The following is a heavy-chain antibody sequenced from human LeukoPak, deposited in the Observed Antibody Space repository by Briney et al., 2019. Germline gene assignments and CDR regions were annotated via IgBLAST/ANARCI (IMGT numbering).Heavy chain of an antibody. CDR2: ISGSGGST. CDR3: AKDAAELLWFEESTTDY. D-gene: IGHD3-10*01. J-gene: IGHJ4*02. V-gene: IGHV3-23*01. Sequence: GGSLRLSCAASGFTFSSCAMSWVRQAPGKGLEWVSAISGSGGSTYYADSVKGRFTISRDNSKNTLYLQMNSLRAEDTAVYYCAKDAAELLWFEESTTDYWGQGTLVTVSS. CDR1: GFTFSSCA.